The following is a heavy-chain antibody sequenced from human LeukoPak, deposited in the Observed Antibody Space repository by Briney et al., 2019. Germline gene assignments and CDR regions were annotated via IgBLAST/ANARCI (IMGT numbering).Heavy chain of an antibody. CDR2: FYYSGST. V-gene: IGHV4-30-4*07. D-gene: IGHD3-22*01. Sequence: SETLSLTCAVSGGSISRGGYSWSWIRQPPGKGLEWIGYFYYSGSTYYNPSLKSRVTISVDTSKNQFSLKLSSVTAADTAVYYCASSNPEYYDSSVKFDYWGQGTLVTVSS. CDR3: ASSNPEYYDSSVKFDY. CDR1: GGSISRGGYS. J-gene: IGHJ4*02.